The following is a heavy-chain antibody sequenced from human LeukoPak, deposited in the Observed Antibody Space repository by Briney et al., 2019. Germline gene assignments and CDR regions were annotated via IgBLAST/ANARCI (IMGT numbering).Heavy chain of an antibody. Sequence: SETLSLTCTVSGGSISSGDCYWSWIRQPPGKGLEWIGYIYYSGSTYYNPSLKSRVTISVDTSKNQFSLKLSSVTAADTAVYYCARVGDSSGYYHGTDAFDIWGQGTMVTVSS. V-gene: IGHV4-30-4*01. CDR1: GGSISSGDCY. CDR2: IYYSGST. J-gene: IGHJ3*02. D-gene: IGHD3-22*01. CDR3: ARVGDSSGYYHGTDAFDI.